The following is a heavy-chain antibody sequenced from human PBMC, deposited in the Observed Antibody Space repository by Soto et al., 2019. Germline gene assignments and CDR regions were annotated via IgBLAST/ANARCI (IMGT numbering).Heavy chain of an antibody. V-gene: IGHV4-39*01. D-gene: IGHD3-16*01. CDR1: GGSISSSNYY. CDR2: IYYSGST. CDR3: ASPTLGAFDI. J-gene: IGHJ3*02. Sequence: QLQLQESGPGLVKPSETLSLTCTVSGGSISSSNYYWGWIRQPPRKGLEWIGSIYYSGSTAYNSSLTSRVTMSVDTSKNPLSLRLSSVTAADTAVYYCASPTLGAFDIWGQGTIVTVSS.